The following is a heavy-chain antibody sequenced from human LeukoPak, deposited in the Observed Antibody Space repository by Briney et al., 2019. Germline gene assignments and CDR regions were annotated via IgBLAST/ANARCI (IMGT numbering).Heavy chain of an antibody. CDR1: GYSISSGYY. J-gene: IGHJ6*03. CDR3: ARSSYYYYYMDV. V-gene: IGHV4-38-2*02. CDR2: IYHSGST. Sequence: SETLSLTCTVSGYSISSGYYWGWIRQPPGKGLEWIGSIYHSGSTYYNPSLKSRVTISVDTSKNQFSLKLSSVTAADTAVYYCARSSYYYYYMDVWGKGTTVTI.